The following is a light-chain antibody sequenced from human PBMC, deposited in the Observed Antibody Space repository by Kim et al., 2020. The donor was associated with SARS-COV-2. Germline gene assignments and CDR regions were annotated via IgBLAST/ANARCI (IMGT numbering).Light chain of an antibody. Sequence: GQSITISCTGTSSDVGGYDDVSWYQHHPGKAPKLMIYDASKRPSGVSNRFSGSKSGNTASLTISGLQAEDEADYFCSSCTTSSTYVFGTGTKVTVL. CDR1: SSDVGGYDD. CDR2: DAS. J-gene: IGLJ1*01. V-gene: IGLV2-14*03. CDR3: SSCTTSSTYV.